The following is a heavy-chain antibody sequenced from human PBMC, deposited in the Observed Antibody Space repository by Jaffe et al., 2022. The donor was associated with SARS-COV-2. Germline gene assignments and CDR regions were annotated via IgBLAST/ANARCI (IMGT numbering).Heavy chain of an antibody. CDR2: IYYSGST. Sequence: QLQLQESGPGLVKPSETLSLTCTVSGGSISSSTHYWGWIRQPPGKGLEWIGIIYYSGSTYYSPSLKSRVSMSLDTSKNQFFLKLGSVTAADTAVYYCARHSQWLSVTLFSGSAFDIWGQGTMVTVSS. J-gene: IGHJ3*02. CDR1: GGSISSSTHY. D-gene: IGHD6-19*01. V-gene: IGHV4-39*01. CDR3: ARHSQWLSVTLFSGSAFDI.